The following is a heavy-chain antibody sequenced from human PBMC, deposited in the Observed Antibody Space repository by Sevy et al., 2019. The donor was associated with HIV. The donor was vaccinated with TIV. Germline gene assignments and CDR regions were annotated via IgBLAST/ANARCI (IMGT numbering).Heavy chain of an antibody. CDR2: IYSGVTT. J-gene: IGHJ3*02. CDR1: GFTVGSNY. Sequence: GGSLRLSCAASGFTVGSNYMSWVRQAPGKGLEWVSIIYSGVTTSYADSVKGRFTISRDNSKNTQNLQMNSMRAEDTASYYCARVSVYYYDSSGYYTTGNAFDIWGQGTMVTVSS. V-gene: IGHV3-53*01. CDR3: ARVSVYYYDSSGYYTTGNAFDI. D-gene: IGHD3-22*01.